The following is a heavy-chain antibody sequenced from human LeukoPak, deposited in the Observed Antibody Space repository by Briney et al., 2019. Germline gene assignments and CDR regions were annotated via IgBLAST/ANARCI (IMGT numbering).Heavy chain of an antibody. J-gene: IGHJ4*02. CDR1: GGSISNYY. D-gene: IGHD3-22*01. Sequence: PSETLSLTCTVSGGSISNYYWNWIRQPPGKGLEWIGYIYYSGSTNYNPSLKSRVTISIDTSKNQFSLKVSSVTAADTAVYYCARDSSSGHDYVYDSWGQGTLVTVSS. CDR3: ARDSSSGHDYVYDS. CDR2: IYYSGST. V-gene: IGHV4-59*01.